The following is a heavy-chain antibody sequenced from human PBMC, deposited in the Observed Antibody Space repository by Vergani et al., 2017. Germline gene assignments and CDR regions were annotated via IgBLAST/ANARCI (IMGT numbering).Heavy chain of an antibody. J-gene: IGHJ3*02. CDR1: GFTFSSYS. CDR3: ARSPSVVDAFDI. V-gene: IGHV3-21*01. Sequence: EVQLVESGGGLVKPGGSLRPSCAASGFTFSSYSMNWVRQAPGEGLEWVSSISSSSSYIYYADSVKGRFTISRDNAKNSLYLQMNSLRAEDTAVYYCARSPSVVDAFDIWNEGTMVAVSS. CDR2: ISSSSSYI.